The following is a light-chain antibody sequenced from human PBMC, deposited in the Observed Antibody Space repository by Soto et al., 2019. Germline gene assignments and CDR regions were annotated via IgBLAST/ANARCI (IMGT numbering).Light chain of an antibody. CDR2: AAS. Sequence: PMTQSPSSLSASFRDRVTITCRAGQSIFSSLNWYQQRPGKAPTLLIYAASSLQSGVPSRFRGSGYGTDFALTITSLQPEDFAAYYCQQSYNSPPITFGQRTRLDI. V-gene: IGKV1-39*01. CDR1: QSIFSS. CDR3: QQSYNSPPIT. J-gene: IGKJ5*01.